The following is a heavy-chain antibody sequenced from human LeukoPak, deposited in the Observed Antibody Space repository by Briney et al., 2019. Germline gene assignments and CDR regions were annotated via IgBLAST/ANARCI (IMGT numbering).Heavy chain of an antibody. V-gene: IGHV4-59*01. CDR3: ASRSSSWPPYFDY. D-gene: IGHD6-13*01. J-gene: IGHJ4*02. CDR2: IYYSGST. Sequence: PSETLSLTCTVSGGSISSYHWSWIRQPPGKGLEWTGYIYYSGSTNYNPSLKSRVTISVDTSKNQFSLKLSSVTAADTAVYYCASRSSSWPPYFDYWGQGTLVTVSS. CDR1: GGSISSYH.